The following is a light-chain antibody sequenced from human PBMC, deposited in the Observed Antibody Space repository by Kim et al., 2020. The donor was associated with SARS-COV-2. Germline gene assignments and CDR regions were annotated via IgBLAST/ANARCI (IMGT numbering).Light chain of an antibody. CDR2: EVN. CDR1: SCDIGGYNV. V-gene: IGLV2-8*01. J-gene: IGLJ3*02. Sequence: GQSVTISGTGTSCDIGGYNVVSWYKHHPSKAPKLLIYEVNKRPSGVPDRFSGSKSGNTASLTVSGIQAEDEADYYCSSYVGTTTRVFGGGTQLTVL. CDR3: SSYVGTTTRV.